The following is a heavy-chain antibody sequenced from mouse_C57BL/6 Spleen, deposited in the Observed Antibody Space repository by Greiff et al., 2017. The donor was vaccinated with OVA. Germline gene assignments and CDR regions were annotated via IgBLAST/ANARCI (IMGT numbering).Heavy chain of an antibody. V-gene: IGHV5-4*01. CDR2: ISDGGSYT. J-gene: IGHJ2*01. CDR3: ARDRKLGEYYFDY. CDR1: GFTFSSYA. Sequence: EVHLVESGGGLVKPGGSLKLSCAASGFTFSSYAMSWVRQTPEKRLEWVATISDGGSYTYYPDNVKGRFTISRDNAKNNLYLQMSHLKSEDTAMYYCARDRKLGEYYFDYWGQGTTLTVSS. D-gene: IGHD4-1*01.